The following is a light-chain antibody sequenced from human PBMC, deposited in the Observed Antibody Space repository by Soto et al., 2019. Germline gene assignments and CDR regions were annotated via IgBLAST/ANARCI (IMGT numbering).Light chain of an antibody. CDR3: QQRSNFIT. V-gene: IGKV3-11*01. CDR1: QSVSSN. CDR2: DAS. Sequence: EIVLTQSPATLSVSPGERATLSCRASQSVSSNLAWYQQKPGQAPRLLIYDASNRATGIPARFSGSGSGTDFTLTISSLESEDFAVYYCQQRSNFITFGQGTRLEIK. J-gene: IGKJ5*01.